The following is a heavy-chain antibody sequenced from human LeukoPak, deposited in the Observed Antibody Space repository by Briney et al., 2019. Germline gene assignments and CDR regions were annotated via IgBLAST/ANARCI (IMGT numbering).Heavy chain of an antibody. J-gene: IGHJ6*02. V-gene: IGHV1-18*01. D-gene: IGHD3-10*01. CDR2: ISVYNGNT. Sequence: ASVNVSCKASGYTFTSYGVSGVRQAPGQGVEWMGWISVYNGNTNYAQKYQARITMTTDTSTSTAYMELRSLRSDDTAVYYCARETYYYRSDGMDVWGQGTTVTVSS. CDR3: ARETYYYRSDGMDV. CDR1: GYTFTSYG.